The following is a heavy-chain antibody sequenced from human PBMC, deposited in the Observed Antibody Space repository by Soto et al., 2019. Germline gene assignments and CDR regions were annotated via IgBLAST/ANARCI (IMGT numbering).Heavy chain of an antibody. D-gene: IGHD3-22*01. J-gene: IGHJ6*02. CDR1: DYTFTSYG. CDR2: ISAYNGNT. CDR3: ARRAYYDSSGYYDYYYYGMDV. V-gene: IGHV1-18*01. Sequence: ASVKFSCKASDYTFTSYGISCVRQAPGQGLEWMGWISAYNGNTNYAQKLQGRVTMTTDTSTSTAYMELRSLRSDDTAVYYCARRAYYDSSGYYDYYYYGMDVWGQGTTVTVSS.